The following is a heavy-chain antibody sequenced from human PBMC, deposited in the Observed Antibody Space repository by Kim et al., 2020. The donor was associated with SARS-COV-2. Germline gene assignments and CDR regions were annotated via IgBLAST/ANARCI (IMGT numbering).Heavy chain of an antibody. CDR2: IYYSGST. CDR3: ARPTAMVFDY. J-gene: IGHJ4*02. V-gene: IGHV4-59*13. Sequence: SETLSLTCTVSGGSISSYYWSWIRQPPGKGLEWIGYIYYSGSTNYNPSLKSRVTISVDTSKNQFSLKLSSVTAADTAVYYCARPTAMVFDYWGQGTLVTVSS. CDR1: GGSISSYY. D-gene: IGHD5-18*01.